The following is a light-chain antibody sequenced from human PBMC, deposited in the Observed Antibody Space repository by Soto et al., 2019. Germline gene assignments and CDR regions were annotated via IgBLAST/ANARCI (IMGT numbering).Light chain of an antibody. CDR3: VSYAGGTYV. CDR2: DVN. CDR1: SSDVGGYIF. Sequence: QAVVTQPPSASGSPGQSVTISCTGTSSDVGGYIFVSWYQQHPGKAPKLMIYDVNKRPSGVPDRFSGSKSDNTASLTVSGLQAEDEADYYCVSYAGGTYVFGTGTKVTVL. J-gene: IGLJ1*01. V-gene: IGLV2-8*01.